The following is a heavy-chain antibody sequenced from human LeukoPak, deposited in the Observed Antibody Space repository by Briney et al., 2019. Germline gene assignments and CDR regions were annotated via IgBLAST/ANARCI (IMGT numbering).Heavy chain of an antibody. V-gene: IGHV3-23*01. Sequence: PGGSLRLSCAASGFTFSSYAMSWVRQAPGKGLEWVSAISGSGGSTYYADSVKGRFTISRDNSKNTLYLQMNSLRAEDTAVYYCARGYDFWSGYYGGLDYWGQGTLVTVSS. CDR2: ISGSGGST. CDR3: ARGYDFWSGYYGGLDY. D-gene: IGHD3-3*01. CDR1: GFTFSSYA. J-gene: IGHJ4*02.